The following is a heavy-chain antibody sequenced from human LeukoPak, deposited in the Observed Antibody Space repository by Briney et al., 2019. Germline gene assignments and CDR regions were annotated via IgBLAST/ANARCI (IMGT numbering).Heavy chain of an antibody. CDR2: MNPNSGIT. J-gene: IGHJ4*02. Sequence: ASVKVSCKASGYSFTNYDINWVRQATGQGLEWMGWMNPNSGITAYAQKFQGRVTITRNTSISTAYMELSSLRSEDTAVYYCASGSGWSGGYYFDYWGQGTLVTVSS. D-gene: IGHD6-19*01. V-gene: IGHV1-8*03. CDR3: ASGSGWSGGYYFDY. CDR1: GYSFTNYD.